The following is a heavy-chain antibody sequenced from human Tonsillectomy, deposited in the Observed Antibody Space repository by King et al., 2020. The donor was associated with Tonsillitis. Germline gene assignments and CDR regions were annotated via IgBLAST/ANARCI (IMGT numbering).Heavy chain of an antibody. V-gene: IGHV3-23*04. D-gene: IGHD6-19*01. CDR1: GFTFSSYA. CDR3: AKGAPGIAVAGSGAFDY. J-gene: IGHJ4*02. Sequence: VQLVESGGDLVQPGGSLRLSCAASGFTFSSYAMSWVRQAPGKGLEWVSTISGSRGSTYYGDSVKGRFTISRDNSKNTLYLQMNSLRAEDTAVYYCAKGAPGIAVAGSGAFDYWGQGTLVTVSS. CDR2: ISGSRGST.